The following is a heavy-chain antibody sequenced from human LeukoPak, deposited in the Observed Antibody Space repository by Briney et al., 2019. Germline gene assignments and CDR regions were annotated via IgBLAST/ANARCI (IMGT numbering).Heavy chain of an antibody. CDR1: GLTFRNAW. CDR2: IKSKVDGGTA. CDR3: TTRTWAAGFDI. V-gene: IGHV3-15*01. Sequence: GGSLRLSCAASGLTFRNAWMNWVRQAPGKGLEWLGRIKSKVDGGTADYAAPVKGRITISRDDSKNTLYLQINSLRSDDTALYYCTTRTWAAGFDIWGQGTMLTVSS. D-gene: IGHD2-15*01. J-gene: IGHJ3*02.